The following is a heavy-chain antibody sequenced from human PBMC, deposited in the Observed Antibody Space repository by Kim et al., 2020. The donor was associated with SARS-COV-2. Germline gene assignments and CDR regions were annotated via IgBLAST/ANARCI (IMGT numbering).Heavy chain of an antibody. V-gene: IGHV3-33*01. D-gene: IGHD3-10*01. CDR1: GFRFRDHA. J-gene: IGHJ6*04. CDR3: ARALLGEGVWENHLYLDV. CDR2: IWFDGSER. Sequence: GGSLRLSCEVSGFRFRDHAMHWVRQAPGKGLEWMAVIWFDGSERYYTDSMRGRLTISRDNSKNTLHLEMSSLSAEDTAVYYCARALLGEGVWENHLYLDVWGEGTPVTVSS.